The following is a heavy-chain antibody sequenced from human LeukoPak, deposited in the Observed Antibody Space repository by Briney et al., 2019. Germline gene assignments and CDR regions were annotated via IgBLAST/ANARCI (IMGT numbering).Heavy chain of an antibody. J-gene: IGHJ4*02. Sequence: GGSLRLSCAASGFTFSSYAMSWVRQAPGKGREWVSAISGSGGSTYYADSVKGRFTISRDNSKNTLYLQMNSLRAEDTAVYYCAKDPVPGYSSGWYNYFDYWGQGTLVTVSS. CDR2: ISGSGGST. D-gene: IGHD6-19*01. CDR3: AKDPVPGYSSGWYNYFDY. CDR1: GFTFSSYA. V-gene: IGHV3-23*01.